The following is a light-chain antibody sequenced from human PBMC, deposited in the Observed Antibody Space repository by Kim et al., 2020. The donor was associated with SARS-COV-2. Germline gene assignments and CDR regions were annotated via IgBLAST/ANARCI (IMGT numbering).Light chain of an antibody. J-gene: IGLJ2*01. CDR1: NIGSKS. CDR2: YDS. V-gene: IGLV3-21*04. CDR3: QVWDSSSDHHVV. Sequence: PGKTAKITCGGSNIGSKSVHWYQQKPGQAPVLVIYYDSDRPSGIPERFSGSNSGNTATLTISRVEAGDEADYYCQVWDSSSDHHVVFGGGTQLTVL.